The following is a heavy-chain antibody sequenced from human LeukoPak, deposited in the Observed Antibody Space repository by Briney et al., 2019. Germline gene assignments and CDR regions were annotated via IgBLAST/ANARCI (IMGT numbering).Heavy chain of an antibody. D-gene: IGHD4-17*01. CDR3: TRGRYYLDS. CDR1: GFTFSTYW. CDR2: FNSDGRST. V-gene: IGHV3-74*01. J-gene: IGHJ4*02. Sequence: GGSLRLSCAASGFTFSTYWMHWVRQAPGKGLVWVSRFNSDGRSTYYADSVKGRFTISRDNAKNTLYLQMNSLRAEDTAVYYCTRGRYYLDSWGQGTLVTVSS.